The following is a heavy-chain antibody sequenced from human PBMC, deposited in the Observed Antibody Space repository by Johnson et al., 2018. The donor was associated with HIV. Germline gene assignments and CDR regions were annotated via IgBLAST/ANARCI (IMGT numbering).Heavy chain of an antibody. V-gene: IGHV3-64*01. J-gene: IGHJ3*02. D-gene: IGHD2-15*01. CDR2: ISSNGGSP. CDR1: GFTFRSYA. Sequence: VQLVESGGGLVQPGGSLRLSCAASGFTFRSYAMHWVRQAPGQGLEYVSAISSNGGSPSYANSVKGRFTISRDNSKNTLYLQMGSLRAEDTAVYYCAKRQGGGAFDIWGQGTMVTVSS. CDR3: AKRQGGGAFDI.